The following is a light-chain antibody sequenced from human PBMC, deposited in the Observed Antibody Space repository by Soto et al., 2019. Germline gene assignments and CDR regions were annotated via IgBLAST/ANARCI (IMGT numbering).Light chain of an antibody. CDR1: QSVSSN. CDR3: QQYNNWPSVT. CDR2: GAS. V-gene: IGKV3-15*01. Sequence: EIVMTQSPATLSVSPGERATLSFRASQSVSSNLAWYQQKPGQAPRLLIYGASTRATGIPARFSGSGSGTEFTLTISSLQSEDFAVYYCQQYNNWPSVTFGQGTKVDI. J-gene: IGKJ1*01.